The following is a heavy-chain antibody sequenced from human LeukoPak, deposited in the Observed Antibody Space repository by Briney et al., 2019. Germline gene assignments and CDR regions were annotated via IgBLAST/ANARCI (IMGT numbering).Heavy chain of an antibody. V-gene: IGHV4-39*01. Sequence: SETLSLTCTVSGGSISSSSYYWGWIRQPPGKGLEWIGSTYYSGSTYYNPSLKSRVTISVDTSKNQFSLKLSSVTAADTAMYYCARHYYGSGSYSAFDIWGQGTMVTVSS. CDR2: TYYSGST. J-gene: IGHJ3*02. CDR3: ARHYYGSGSYSAFDI. CDR1: GGSISSSSYY. D-gene: IGHD3-10*01.